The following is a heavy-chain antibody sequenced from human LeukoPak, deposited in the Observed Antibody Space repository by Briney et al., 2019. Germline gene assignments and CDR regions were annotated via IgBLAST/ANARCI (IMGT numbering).Heavy chain of an antibody. J-gene: IGHJ5*02. V-gene: IGHV1-18*01. D-gene: IGHD6-13*01. CDR3: ARWREAAGSNWFDP. Sequence: GASVKVSCKASGYTFTSYGISWVRQVPGQGLEWMGWISAYNGNTNYAQKLQGRVTMTTDTSTSTAYMELRSLRSDDTAVYYCARWREAAGSNWFDPWGQGTLVTVSS. CDR2: ISAYNGNT. CDR1: GYTFTSYG.